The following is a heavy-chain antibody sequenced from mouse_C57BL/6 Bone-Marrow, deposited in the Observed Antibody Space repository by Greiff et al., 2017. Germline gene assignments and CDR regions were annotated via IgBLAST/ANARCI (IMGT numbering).Heavy chain of an antibody. CDR3: ARGPITTVVFDY. V-gene: IGHV1-26*01. CDR2: INPNNGGT. D-gene: IGHD1-1*01. Sequence: VQLQQSGPELVKPGASVKISCKASGYSFTDYYMNWVKQSHGKSLEWIGEINPNNGGTSYKQKFKGKATLTVDKSSSTAYMELRSLTSEDSAVYYCARGPITTVVFDYWGQGTTLTVSS. CDR1: GYSFTDYY. J-gene: IGHJ2*01.